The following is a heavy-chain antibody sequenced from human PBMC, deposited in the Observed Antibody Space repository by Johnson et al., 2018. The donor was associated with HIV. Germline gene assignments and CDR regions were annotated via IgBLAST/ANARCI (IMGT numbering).Heavy chain of an antibody. J-gene: IGHJ3*02. D-gene: IGHD1-26*01. V-gene: IGHV3-30*19. CDR3: ARSLGVVGAIGKGAFDI. Sequence: QEQLVESGGGLVQPGGSLRLSCAASGFTFSSYGMHWVRQAPGKGLEWVAVIWYDGSNKYYADSVKGRFTISRDNSKNTLYLQMNSLRDEDTAVYYCARSLGVVGAIGKGAFDIWGQGTMVTVSS. CDR1: GFTFSSYG. CDR2: IWYDGSNK.